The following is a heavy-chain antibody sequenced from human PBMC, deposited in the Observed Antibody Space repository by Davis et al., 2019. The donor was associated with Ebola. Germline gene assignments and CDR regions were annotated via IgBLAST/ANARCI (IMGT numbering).Heavy chain of an antibody. CDR1: GYSSTSFW. D-gene: IGHD1-26*01. CDR3: ARQGAPYSAPAN. Sequence: PAESLKISCKASGYSSTSFWIGWVRQPPGQGLEWMGAILPGDSDTRYSPSFQGQVTISADKSITTAYLHWNSLKASDTAMYYCARQGAPYSAPANWGQGTLVTVSS. V-gene: IGHV5-51*01. CDR2: ILPGDSDT. J-gene: IGHJ4*02.